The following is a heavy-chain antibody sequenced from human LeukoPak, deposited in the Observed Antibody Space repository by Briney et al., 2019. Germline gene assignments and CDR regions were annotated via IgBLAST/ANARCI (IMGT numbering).Heavy chain of an antibody. CDR1: GGSISSYY. D-gene: IGHD3-3*01. Sequence: PSETLSLTCTVSGGSISSYYWSWIRQPAGKGLEWIGRIYASGITNYNPSLKSRVTMSVDTSKNQFSLKVTSVTAADTAVYYCARDNGYYDLWSGYPYYFDYWGQGTLVTVSS. V-gene: IGHV4-4*07. J-gene: IGHJ4*02. CDR2: IYASGIT. CDR3: ARDNGYYDLWSGYPYYFDY.